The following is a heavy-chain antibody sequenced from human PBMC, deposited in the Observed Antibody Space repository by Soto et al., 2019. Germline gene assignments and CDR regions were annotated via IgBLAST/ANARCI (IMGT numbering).Heavy chain of an antibody. CDR2: IYHSGST. V-gene: IGHV4-30-2*01. Sequence: QLQLQESGSGLVKPSQTLSLTCAVSGGSISSGGYSWSWIRQPPGKGLEWIGYIYHSGSTYYNPSLKSRVTISVDRSKNQFSLKLSSVTAADTAVYYCARARPSGYYGDAFDIWGQGTMVTVSS. D-gene: IGHD5-12*01. CDR1: GGSISSGGYS. CDR3: ARARPSGYYGDAFDI. J-gene: IGHJ3*02.